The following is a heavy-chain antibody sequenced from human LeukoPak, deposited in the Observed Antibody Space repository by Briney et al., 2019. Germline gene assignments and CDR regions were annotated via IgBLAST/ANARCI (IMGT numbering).Heavy chain of an antibody. Sequence: SQTLSLTCAISGDSVSRNTAGWNWIRQSPSRGLEWLGRTYYRSKWFYDYAVSVKSRITINPDTSKNQFSLLLNSVTPEDTAVYYCTRDSGLGNDAFDVWGQGTMVTVSS. CDR3: TRDSGLGNDAFDV. J-gene: IGHJ3*01. CDR2: TYYRSKWFY. CDR1: GDSVSRNTAG. V-gene: IGHV6-1*01. D-gene: IGHD3-10*01.